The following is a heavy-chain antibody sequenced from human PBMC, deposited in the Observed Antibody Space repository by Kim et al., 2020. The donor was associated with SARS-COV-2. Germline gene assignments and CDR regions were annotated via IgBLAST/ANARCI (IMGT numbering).Heavy chain of an antibody. J-gene: IGHJ3*02. D-gene: IGHD3-9*01. CDR3: VKGFEILTGLQFLDTFEI. Sequence: GGSLRLSCAASGFTFDDYAMHWVRQTPGKGLVWVSGISWNSGTLVYADSVKGRFTISRDNAKNSLYLQMNSLRAEDTALYYCVKGFEILTGLQFLDTFEIWGQGTMVTVSS. CDR2: ISWNSGTL. V-gene: IGHV3-9*01. CDR1: GFTFDDYA.